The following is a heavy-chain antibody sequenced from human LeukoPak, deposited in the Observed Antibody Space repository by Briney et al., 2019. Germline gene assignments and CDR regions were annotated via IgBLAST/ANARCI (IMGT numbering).Heavy chain of an antibody. CDR2: VYYSGRT. J-gene: IGHJ5*02. D-gene: IGHD1-26*01. Sequence: SETLSLTCTVSGGSLSTYYWSWIRQPPGKGLEWIGYVYYSGRTNYNPSLKSRVTISIDTSKSQFSLKLSSVTAADTAVYYCAITRYSGSYYPNWFDPWGQGTLVTVSS. V-gene: IGHV4-59*12. CDR3: AITRYSGSYYPNWFDP. CDR1: GGSLSTYY.